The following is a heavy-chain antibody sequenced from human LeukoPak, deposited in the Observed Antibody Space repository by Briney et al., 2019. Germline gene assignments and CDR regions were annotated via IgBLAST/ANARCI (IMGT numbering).Heavy chain of an antibody. D-gene: IGHD1-1*01. J-gene: IGHJ6*03. CDR1: GFTFSSYW. Sequence: GGSLRLSCAASGFTFSSYWMSWVRQAPGKGLEWVANIKQDGSEKYYVDSVKGRFTISRDNAKNSLYLQMNSLRAEDTAVYYCSSTAGIYPNNYYYMDVWGKGTTVTVSS. V-gene: IGHV3-7*01. CDR2: IKQDGSEK. CDR3: SSTAGIYPNNYYYMDV.